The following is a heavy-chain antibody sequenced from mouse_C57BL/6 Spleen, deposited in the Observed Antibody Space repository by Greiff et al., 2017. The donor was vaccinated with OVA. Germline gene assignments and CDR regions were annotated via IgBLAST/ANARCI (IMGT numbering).Heavy chain of an antibody. CDR2: ISDGGSYT. D-gene: IGHD2-14*01. Sequence: DVMLVESGGGLVKPGGSLKLSCAASGFTFSSHAMSWVRQTPEKRLEWVATISDGGSYTYYPDNVKGRFTISRDNAKTNLYLQMSHLKSEDTAVDYCAGDDRSNYCYYEGWGTRTTVTVAS. J-gene: IGHJ1*03. V-gene: IGHV5-4*01. CDR3: AGDDRSNYCYYEG. CDR1: GFTFSSHA.